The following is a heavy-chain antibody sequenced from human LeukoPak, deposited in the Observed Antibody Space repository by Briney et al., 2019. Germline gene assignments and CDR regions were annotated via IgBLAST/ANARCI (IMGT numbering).Heavy chain of an antibody. CDR2: INQDGSVR. CDR1: GSTYTTYW. V-gene: IGHV3-7*01. CDR3: ARIGYSSSSNDW. J-gene: IGHJ4*02. D-gene: IGHD6-6*01. Sequence: GGSLRLSCAVSGSTYTTYWMSWVRQAPGKGLEWVANINQDGSVRYYVDSLKDRFTIYRDNARNSLYLQMNSLRVEDTAVYYCARIGYSSSSNDWWGQGTLVTVSS.